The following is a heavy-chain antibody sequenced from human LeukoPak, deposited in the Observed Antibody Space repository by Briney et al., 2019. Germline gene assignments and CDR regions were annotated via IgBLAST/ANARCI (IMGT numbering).Heavy chain of an antibody. V-gene: IGHV3-53*01. CDR3: ARGLQGTVTYYYYYGMDV. Sequence: SGGSLRLSCAASGFTVSSNYMSWVRQAPGKGLEWVSVIYSGGSTYYADSVKGRFTISRDNSKNTLYLQMNSLRAEDTAVYYCARGLQGTVTYYYYYGMDVWGQGTTVTVSS. CDR1: GFTVSSNY. CDR2: IYSGGST. D-gene: IGHD4-17*01. J-gene: IGHJ6*02.